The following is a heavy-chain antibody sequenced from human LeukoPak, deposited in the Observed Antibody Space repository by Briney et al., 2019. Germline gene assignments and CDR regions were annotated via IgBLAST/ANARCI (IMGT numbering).Heavy chain of an antibody. V-gene: IGHV3-30*04. D-gene: IGHD3-22*01. CDR3: TTSPLSDSSGYYTDY. Sequence: GRSLRLSCAASGFTFSSYAMHWVRQAPGKGLEWVAVISYDGSNKYYADSVKGRFTISRDNSKNTLYLQMNSLRAEDTAVYYCTTSPLSDSSGYYTDYWGQGTLVTVSS. CDR2: ISYDGSNK. J-gene: IGHJ4*02. CDR1: GFTFSSYA.